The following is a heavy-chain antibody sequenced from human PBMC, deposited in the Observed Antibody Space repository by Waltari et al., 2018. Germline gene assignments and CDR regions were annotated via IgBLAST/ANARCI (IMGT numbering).Heavy chain of an antibody. CDR2: IYRYGRT. D-gene: IGHD3-22*01. V-gene: IGHV3-53*01. CDR1: AFSVSSKH. Sequence: EVPLVDSGGGLIQPGGSLNLSCVASAFSVSSKHMSWVRQAPGNGLEWVLVIYRYGRTNYAESVKGRFTITRDISKNPVYLQMSSLRVEDTVIYYCARDPRLYESGDWGTGPLVSVYS. J-gene: IGHJ4*02. CDR3: ARDPRLYESGD.